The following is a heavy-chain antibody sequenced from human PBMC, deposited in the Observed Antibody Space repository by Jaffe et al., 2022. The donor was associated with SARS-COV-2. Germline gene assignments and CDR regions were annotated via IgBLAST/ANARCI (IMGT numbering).Heavy chain of an antibody. D-gene: IGHD6-19*01. Sequence: QLQLQESGPGLVKPSETLSLTCTVSGGSISSSSYYWGWIRQPPGKGLEWIGSIYYSGSTYYNPSLKSRVTISVDTSKNQFSLKLSSVTAADTAVYYCARTLYSSGWYYGMDVWGQGTTVTVSS. CDR3: ARTLYSSGWYYGMDV. CDR2: IYYSGST. J-gene: IGHJ6*02. CDR1: GGSISSSSYY. V-gene: IGHV4-39*01.